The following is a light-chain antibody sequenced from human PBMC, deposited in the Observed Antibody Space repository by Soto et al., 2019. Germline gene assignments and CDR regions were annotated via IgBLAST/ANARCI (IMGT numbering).Light chain of an antibody. CDR2: EVT. J-gene: IGLJ1*01. Sequence: QSALTQPASVSGSPGQSIAISCTGTRSDVGAYNYVSWYQQHPGKAPKLMISEVTNRPSGVSDRFSGSKSGNTASLTISGLQAEEEAAYYCFSHRGRDYHVFGTATKVTV. V-gene: IGLV2-14*01. CDR3: FSHRGRDYHV. CDR1: RSDVGAYNY.